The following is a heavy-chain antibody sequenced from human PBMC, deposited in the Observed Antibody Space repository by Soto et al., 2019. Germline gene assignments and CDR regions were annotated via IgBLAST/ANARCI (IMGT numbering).Heavy chain of an antibody. V-gene: IGHV1-46*01. CDR3: SLPKNTLGWYNF. J-gene: IGHJ4*02. CDR1: GYTVINYH. D-gene: IGHD6-19*01. CDR2: LNPNGGST. Sequence: QVQVVQSGAEVKKPGASVKVSCKTSGYTVINYHVHWVRQAPGHGLEGMGALNPNGGSTTYAQQRQGRITMTSDAATSTVYLDLSSLRYEDTAVYYCSLPKNTLGWYNFWGQGSLVTVS.